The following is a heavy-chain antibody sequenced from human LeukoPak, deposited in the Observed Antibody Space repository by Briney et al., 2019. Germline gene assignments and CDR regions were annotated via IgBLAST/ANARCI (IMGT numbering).Heavy chain of an antibody. CDR1: GYTFNGYY. J-gene: IGHJ3*02. CDR3: ARRGSPGGFDI. CDR2: INPNSGGT. V-gene: IGHV1-2*02. D-gene: IGHD1-26*01. Sequence: ASVKVSCKASGYTFNGYYIHWVRQAPGQGLEWMGWINPNSGGTNYVQRFQGRVTMTRDTSISTAYMELSRLRSDDTAVYYCARRGSPGGFDIWGQGTKVTVSS.